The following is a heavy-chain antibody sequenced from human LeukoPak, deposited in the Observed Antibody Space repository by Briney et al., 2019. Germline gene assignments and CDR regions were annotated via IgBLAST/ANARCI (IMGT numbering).Heavy chain of an antibody. CDR1: GYTFTGYY. D-gene: IGHD6-19*01. CDR3: ARTRRGVAVAVGEPFDP. J-gene: IGHJ5*02. CDR2: INPNSGGT. V-gene: IGHV1-2*06. Sequence: ASVKVSCKASGYTFTGYYMHWVRQAPGQGLEWMGRINPNSGGTNYAQKFQGGVTMTRDTSISTAYMELSRLRSDDTAAYYCARTRRGVAVAVGEPFDPWGQGTLVTVSS.